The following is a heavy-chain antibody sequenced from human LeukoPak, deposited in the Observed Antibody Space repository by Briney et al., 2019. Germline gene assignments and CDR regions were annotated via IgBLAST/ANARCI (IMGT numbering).Heavy chain of an antibody. CDR1: GFTFDDYA. CDR2: ISWNSGSI. D-gene: IGHD6-6*01. J-gene: IGHJ4*02. V-gene: IGHV3-9*03. Sequence: GGSLRLSCAASGFTFDDYAMHWVRQAPGKGLEWVSGISWNSGSIGYADSVKGRFTISRDNAKNSLYLQMNSPRAEDVALYYCAKGVAARPRGYFDYWGQGTLVTVSS. CDR3: AKGVAARPRGYFDY.